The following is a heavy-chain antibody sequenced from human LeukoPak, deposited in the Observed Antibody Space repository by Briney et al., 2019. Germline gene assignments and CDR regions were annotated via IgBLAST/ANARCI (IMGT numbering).Heavy chain of an antibody. D-gene: IGHD3-3*01. J-gene: IGHJ4*02. CDR3: ARDQYDTWSRRGNFDS. CDR1: GFTFGKYW. V-gene: IGHV3-7*03. CDR2: IKLDGSEK. Sequence: GGSLRLSCVASGFTFGKYWMSWVRQAPGKGLEWVANIKLDGSEKNYVDSVKGRFTISRDNIKNSLYLQMNSLRVEDTAVFYCARDQYDTWSRRGNFDSWGQGTLVIVSS.